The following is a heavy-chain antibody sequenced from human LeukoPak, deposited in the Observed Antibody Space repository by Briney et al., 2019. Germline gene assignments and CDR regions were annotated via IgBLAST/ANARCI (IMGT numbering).Heavy chain of an antibody. D-gene: IGHD2-15*01. CDR1: GYSFTSYW. Sequence: GESLKISCEGSGYSFTSYWIGWVRQMPGKGLEWMGIIYPGDSDTRYSPSFQGQVTMSADKSISTAYLQWSSLKASDTAMYYCARQVPGCSGGSCYSGWFDPWGQGTLVTVSS. V-gene: IGHV5-51*01. CDR2: IYPGDSDT. J-gene: IGHJ5*02. CDR3: ARQVPGCSGGSCYSGWFDP.